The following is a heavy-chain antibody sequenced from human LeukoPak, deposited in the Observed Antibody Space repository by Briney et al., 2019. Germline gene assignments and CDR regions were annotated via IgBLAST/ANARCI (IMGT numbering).Heavy chain of an antibody. CDR3: ARVHSRGGHFDY. CDR2: IYHSGST. D-gene: IGHD2-15*01. J-gene: IGHJ4*02. CDR1: GGSISSGGYS. V-gene: IGHV4-30-2*01. Sequence: SQTLSLTCAVSGGSISSGGYSWSWIRQPPGKGLEWIGYIYHSGSTYYNPSLKSRVTISVDTSKNQFSLKLSSVTAADTAVYYCARVHSRGGHFDYWGQGTLVTVSS.